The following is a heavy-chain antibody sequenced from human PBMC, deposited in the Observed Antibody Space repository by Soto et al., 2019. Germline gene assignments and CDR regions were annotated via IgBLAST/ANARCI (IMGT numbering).Heavy chain of an antibody. CDR2: ISYDGSYK. D-gene: IGHD6-13*01. V-gene: IGHV3-30*18. CDR3: AKEAAYSRSWTPNFDY. Sequence: QVQLVESGGGVVQPGRSLRLSCAASGFTFSSYGMHWVRQAPGKGLEWVAVISYDGSYKYSADSVKGRFTISRDNSKNTLYLQMTSMRAEDTAVYYCAKEAAYSRSWTPNFDYWGQGTLVTVSS. J-gene: IGHJ4*02. CDR1: GFTFSSYG.